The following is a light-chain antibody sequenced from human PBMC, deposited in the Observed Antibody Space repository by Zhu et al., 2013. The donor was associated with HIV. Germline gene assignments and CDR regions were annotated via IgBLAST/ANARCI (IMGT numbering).Light chain of an antibody. CDR3: QQYNNWHT. J-gene: IGKJ4*01. CDR1: QSVSSN. Sequence: EIVMTQSPATLSVSPGERATLSCRASQSVSSNLAWYQQKPGQAPRLLIYGASTRATGIPARFSGSGSGTDFTLTISSLQSEDFAVYYCQQYNNWHTFGGGTNVEIK. V-gene: IGKV3-15*01. CDR2: GAS.